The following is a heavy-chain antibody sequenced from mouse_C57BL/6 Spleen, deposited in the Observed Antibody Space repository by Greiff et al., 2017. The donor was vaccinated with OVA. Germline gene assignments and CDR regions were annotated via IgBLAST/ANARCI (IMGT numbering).Heavy chain of an antibody. V-gene: IGHV14-2*01. D-gene: IGHD2-4*01. Sequence: VQLKQSGAELVKPGASVKLSCTASGFNIKDYYMHWVKQRTEQGLEWIGRIDPEDGETKYAPKFQGKATITADTSSNTAYLQLSSLTSEDTAGYYCARTGIYYDYRFDYWGQGTTRTVSS. CDR2: IDPEDGET. CDR1: GFNIKDYY. CDR3: ARTGIYYDYRFDY. J-gene: IGHJ2*01.